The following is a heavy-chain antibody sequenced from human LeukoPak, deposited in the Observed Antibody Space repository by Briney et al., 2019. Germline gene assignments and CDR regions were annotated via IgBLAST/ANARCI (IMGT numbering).Heavy chain of an antibody. CDR3: AKEYSSPTPFLDY. J-gene: IGHJ4*02. CDR1: GFTFDDYA. CDR2: ISWDGGTT. V-gene: IGHV3-43D*04. Sequence: KPGGSLRLSCAASGFTFDDYAMHWVRQAPGKGLEWVSLISWDGGTTYYADSVKGRFTISRDNSKNSLYLQMNSLRAEDTALYYCAKEYSSPTPFLDYWGQGTLVTVSS. D-gene: IGHD5-18*01.